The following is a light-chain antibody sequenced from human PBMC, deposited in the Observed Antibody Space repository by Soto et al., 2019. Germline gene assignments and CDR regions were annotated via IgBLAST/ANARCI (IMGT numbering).Light chain of an antibody. CDR2: DTT. J-gene: IGLJ3*02. Sequence: QLVLTQPPSVSGAPGQRVTISCTGGSSNIGAGYDVQWYQQFPGIAPTLLIYDTTTRPSGVPDRFSASKSGIPASLAITGLPAGDEADYYCQSYARSLCVSGFGGGTKLTVL. V-gene: IGLV1-40*01. CDR3: QSYARSLCVSG. CDR1: SSNIGAGYD.